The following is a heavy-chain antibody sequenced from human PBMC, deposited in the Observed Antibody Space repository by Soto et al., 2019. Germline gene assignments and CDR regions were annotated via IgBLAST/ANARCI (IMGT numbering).Heavy chain of an antibody. Sequence: ASVKVSCKASGYTFTGYYIHWVRQAPGQGLEWMGWINPNSGGTNYAQKFQGWVTMTRDTSISTAYMELSRLRSDDTAVYYCARLYSSSTSFDYWGQGTLVTVSS. CDR3: ARLYSSSTSFDY. V-gene: IGHV1-2*04. CDR1: GYTFTGYY. J-gene: IGHJ4*02. CDR2: INPNSGGT. D-gene: IGHD6-6*01.